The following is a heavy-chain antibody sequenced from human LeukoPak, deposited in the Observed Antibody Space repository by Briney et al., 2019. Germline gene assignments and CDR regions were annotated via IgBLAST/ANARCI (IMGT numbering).Heavy chain of an antibody. Sequence: SETLSLTCTVSGGSISSYYWNWIRQPPGRGREWIGYGSYSGSTDYNPSLKSRVTISVDTSKNQFSLKLSSVTAADTAVYYCARAYGSYSFDYWGQGTLVTVSS. CDR3: ARAYGSYSFDY. CDR1: GGSISSYY. J-gene: IGHJ4*02. CDR2: GSYSGST. D-gene: IGHD1-26*01. V-gene: IGHV4-59*01.